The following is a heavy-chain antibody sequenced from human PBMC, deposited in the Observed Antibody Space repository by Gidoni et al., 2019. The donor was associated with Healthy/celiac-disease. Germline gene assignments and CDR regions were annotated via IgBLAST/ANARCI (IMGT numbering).Heavy chain of an antibody. D-gene: IGHD6-13*01. J-gene: IGHJ4*02. V-gene: IGHV1-3*01. CDR3: ARDFRPRIAAAGPYPY. Sequence: QVQLVQSGAEVKKPGASVKVSCKASGYTFTSYAMHWVRQAPGQRLEWMRWINAGNGNTKYSQKFQGRVTITRDTSASTAYMELSSLRSEDTAVYYCARDFRPRIAAAGPYPYWGQGTLVTVSS. CDR1: GYTFTSYA. CDR2: INAGNGNT.